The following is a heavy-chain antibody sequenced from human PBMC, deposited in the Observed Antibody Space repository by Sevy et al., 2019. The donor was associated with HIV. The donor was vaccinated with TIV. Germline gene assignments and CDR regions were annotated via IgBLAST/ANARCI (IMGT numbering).Heavy chain of an antibody. CDR3: ARDGAAAGTGAIYYYYGMDV. J-gene: IGHJ6*02. Sequence: GGSLRLSCAASGFTFSSYGMHWVRQAPGKGLEWVAVIWYDGSNKYYADSVKGRFTISRDNSKNTLYLKMNSLRAEDTAVYYWARDGAAAGTGAIYYYYGMDVWGQGTTVTVSS. D-gene: IGHD6-13*01. CDR1: GFTFSSYG. CDR2: IWYDGSNK. V-gene: IGHV3-33*01.